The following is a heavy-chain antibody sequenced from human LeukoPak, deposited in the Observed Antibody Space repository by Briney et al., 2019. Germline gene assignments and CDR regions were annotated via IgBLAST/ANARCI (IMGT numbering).Heavy chain of an antibody. Sequence: GGSLRLSCAASGFTVSSNYVSWVRQAPGKGLEWVSVIYSGGSTYYADSVKGRFTISRDNSKNTLYLQMNSLRAEDTAVYYCARANTYYDFWKAFDYWGQGTLVTVSS. CDR2: IYSGGST. CDR3: ARANTYYDFWKAFDY. V-gene: IGHV3-53*01. CDR1: GFTVSSNY. D-gene: IGHD3-3*01. J-gene: IGHJ4*02.